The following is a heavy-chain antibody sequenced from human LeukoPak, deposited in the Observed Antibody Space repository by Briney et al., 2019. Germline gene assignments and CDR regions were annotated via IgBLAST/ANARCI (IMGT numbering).Heavy chain of an antibody. CDR1: GGSFSGYY. CDR2: IYYSGST. Sequence: SETLSLTCAVYGGSFSGYYWSWIRQPPGKGLEWIGYIYYSGSTNYNPSLKSRVTISVDTSKNQFSLKLSSVTAADTAVYYCARERGVWSEGNAFDIWGQGTMVTVSS. V-gene: IGHV4-59*01. CDR3: ARERGVWSEGNAFDI. D-gene: IGHD3-3*01. J-gene: IGHJ3*02.